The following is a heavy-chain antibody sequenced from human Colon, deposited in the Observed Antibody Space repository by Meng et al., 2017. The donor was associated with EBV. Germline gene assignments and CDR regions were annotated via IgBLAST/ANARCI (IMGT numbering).Heavy chain of an antibody. V-gene: IGHV4-39*01. Sequence: QLQLPESGPGLVKPSEPLSLTCTVSGGSISSSHYYWGWVRQPPGKGLQWIGTIYHSGSTSYNPSLQSRVTMFVDTSKNQFSLMLTSVTATDTAVYYCARRRGGSGRDCWGQGTLVTVSS. CDR2: IYHSGST. D-gene: IGHD3-10*01. CDR3: ARRRGGSGRDC. CDR1: GGSISSSHYY. J-gene: IGHJ4*02.